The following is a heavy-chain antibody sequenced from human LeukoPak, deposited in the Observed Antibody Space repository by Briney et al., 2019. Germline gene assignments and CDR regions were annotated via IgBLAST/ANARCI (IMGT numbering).Heavy chain of an antibody. CDR3: ARDGDILTGYLDYNWFDP. CDR1: GGSISSYY. D-gene: IGHD3-9*01. CDR2: IYTSGST. Sequence: PSETLSLTCTVSGGSISSYYWSWIRQPAGKGLEWIGRIYTSGSTNYNPSLKSRVTMSVDTSKNQFSLKLSSVTAADTAVYYCARDGDILTGYLDYNWFDPWGQGTLVTVSS. J-gene: IGHJ5*02. V-gene: IGHV4-4*07.